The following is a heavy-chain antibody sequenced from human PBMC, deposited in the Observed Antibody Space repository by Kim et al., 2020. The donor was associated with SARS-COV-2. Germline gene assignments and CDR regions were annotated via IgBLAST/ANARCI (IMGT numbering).Heavy chain of an antibody. CDR1: GYTFTSYG. Sequence: ASVKVSCKAPGYTFTSYGISWVRQAPGQGLEWMGWISAYNGNTNYAQKLQGRVTMTTDTSTSTAYMELRSLRSDDTAVYYCARGVVATIYPAYYGMDVWGQGTTVTVSS. D-gene: IGHD5-12*01. J-gene: IGHJ6*02. V-gene: IGHV1-18*01. CDR2: ISAYNGNT. CDR3: ARGVVATIYPAYYGMDV.